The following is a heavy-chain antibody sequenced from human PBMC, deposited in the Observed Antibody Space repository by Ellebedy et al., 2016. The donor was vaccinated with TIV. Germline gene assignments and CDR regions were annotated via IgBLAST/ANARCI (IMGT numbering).Heavy chain of an antibody. V-gene: IGHV5-51*01. D-gene: IGHD3-10*01. CDR1: GYSFTSYW. Sequence: GGSLRLSXKGSGYSFTSYWIGWVRQMPGKGLEWMGIIYPGDSDTRYSPSFQGQVTISADKSISTAYLQWSSLKTSDTAMYYCARTMVRGRNYYYYYGMDGWGQGTTVTVSS. CDR2: IYPGDSDT. CDR3: ARTMVRGRNYYYYYGMDG. J-gene: IGHJ6*02.